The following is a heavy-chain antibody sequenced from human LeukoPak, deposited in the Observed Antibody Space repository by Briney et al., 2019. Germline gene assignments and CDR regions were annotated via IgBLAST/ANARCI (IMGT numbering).Heavy chain of an antibody. J-gene: IGHJ3*02. Sequence: SETLSLTCAVYGGSFSGYYWSWIRQPPGKGLEWIGEINHSGSTNYNPSLKSRVTISVDTSKNQFSLKLSSVTAADTAVYYCARGGVFVNYDSSGYWLEHDAFDIRGQGTMVTVSS. CDR2: INHSGST. CDR1: GGSFSGYY. V-gene: IGHV4-34*01. CDR3: ARGGVFVNYDSSGYWLEHDAFDI. D-gene: IGHD3-22*01.